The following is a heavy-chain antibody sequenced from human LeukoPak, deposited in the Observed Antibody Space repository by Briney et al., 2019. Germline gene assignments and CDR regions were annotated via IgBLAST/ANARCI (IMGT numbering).Heavy chain of an antibody. CDR1: GGFISSDY. CDR2: VYYSGIT. CDR3: ARLLGWSGPINWFDP. D-gene: IGHD3-3*01. V-gene: IGHV4-59*08. Sequence: SETLSLTCTVSGGFISSDYWSWIRQPPGKGLEWIGYVYYSGITNYNPSLKSRVTISVGTSKNHFSLKLTSVTAADTAVYYCARLLGWSGPINWFDPWGRGTLVTVSS. J-gene: IGHJ5*02.